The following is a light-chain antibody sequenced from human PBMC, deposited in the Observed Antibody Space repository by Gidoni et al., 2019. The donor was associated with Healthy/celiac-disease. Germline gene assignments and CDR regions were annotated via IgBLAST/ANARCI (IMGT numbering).Light chain of an antibody. CDR2: KAS. CDR3: QQYNSYSYT. V-gene: IGKV1-5*03. Sequence: DIQMTQSPSTLSASVGDRVTITCRASQSISSWLAWYQQKPGKAPKLLIYKASSLESGVPSRFSGSGSGTEFTLTISSLQPDDFATSYCQQYNSYSYTFXXXTKLEIK. CDR1: QSISSW. J-gene: IGKJ2*01.